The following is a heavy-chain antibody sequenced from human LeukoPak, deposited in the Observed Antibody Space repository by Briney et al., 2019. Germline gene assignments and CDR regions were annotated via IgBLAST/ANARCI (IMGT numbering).Heavy chain of an antibody. CDR1: GFTFDDYA. D-gene: IGHD6-19*01. CDR3: AKDGGRGGWYLFDY. Sequence: PGGSLRLSCAASGFTFDDYAMHWVRQAPGKGLEWVSGISWNSGTIGYADSVKGRFTISRDNAKNSLYLQVNSVKAEDMALYYCAKDGGRGGWYLFDYWGQGTLVTVSS. CDR2: ISWNSGTI. J-gene: IGHJ4*02. V-gene: IGHV3-9*03.